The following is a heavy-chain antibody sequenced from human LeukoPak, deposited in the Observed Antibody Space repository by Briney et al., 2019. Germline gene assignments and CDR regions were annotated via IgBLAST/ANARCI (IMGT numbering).Heavy chain of an antibody. J-gene: IGHJ2*01. V-gene: IGHV4-31*03. CDR2: IYHSGST. CDR3: ARGRSGTTVTTSWDFDL. D-gene: IGHD4-17*01. CDR1: GGTISSGGYY. Sequence: PQTLSLTCTVSGGTISSGGYYWSWIGQHPGKGLEWIGYIYHSGSTYYNPSLNSRVTTSVDTSKNQFSLKLSSVTAADTAVYYCARGRSGTTVTTSWDFDLWGRGNLVTVSS.